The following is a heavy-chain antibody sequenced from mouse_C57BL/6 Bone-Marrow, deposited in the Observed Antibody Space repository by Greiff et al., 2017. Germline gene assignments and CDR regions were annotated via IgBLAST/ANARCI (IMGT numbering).Heavy chain of an antibody. Sequence: EVQGVESGGGLVKPGGSLKLSCAASGFTFSSYAMSWVRQTPGKRLEWVATISAGGSYTYYPDNVKGRFTISRDNAKNKLYLQMSHLTSEDTAIYYCARDYYGSSHFDYWGQGTTLTVSS. D-gene: IGHD1-1*01. J-gene: IGHJ2*01. V-gene: IGHV5-4*01. CDR3: ARDYYGSSHFDY. CDR2: ISAGGSYT. CDR1: GFTFSSYA.